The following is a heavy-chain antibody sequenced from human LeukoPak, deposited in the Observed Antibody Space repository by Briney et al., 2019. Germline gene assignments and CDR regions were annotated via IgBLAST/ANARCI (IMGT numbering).Heavy chain of an antibody. D-gene: IGHD3-22*01. CDR2: IYYSGST. J-gene: IGHJ4*02. Sequence: PSETLSLTCTVSGGSISSYYWSWIRQPPGKALEWSGYIYYSGSTNYNPSLKSRVTISVDTSRNQFSLKLSSVTAADTAVYYCARGKAYYYDSSGYSYYFDYWGQGTLVTVSS. CDR3: ARGKAYYYDSSGYSYYFDY. V-gene: IGHV4-59*01. CDR1: GGSISSYY.